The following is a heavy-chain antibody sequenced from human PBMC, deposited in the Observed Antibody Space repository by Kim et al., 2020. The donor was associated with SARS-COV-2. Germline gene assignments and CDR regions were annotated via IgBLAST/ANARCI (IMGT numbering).Heavy chain of an antibody. V-gene: IGHV3-23*01. Sequence: SVKGRFTISRDNSRNTLYLQMKSLRAEDTAVYYCAKGGSGSPGSYYYFDHWGQGTLVTVSS. D-gene: IGHD3-10*01. J-gene: IGHJ4*02. CDR3: AKGGSGSPGSYYYFDH.